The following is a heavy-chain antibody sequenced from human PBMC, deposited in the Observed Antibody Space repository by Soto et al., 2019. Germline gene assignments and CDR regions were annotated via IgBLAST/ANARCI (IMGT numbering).Heavy chain of an antibody. Sequence: GESLKISCKGSGYKFTSYFIGWVRQMPGKGLEWMGMIYPGDSDTRYSPSFQGQVAISADKSSSTAYLEWRSLRASDTAMYYCARLLYGDYVPKWFDTWGQGTLVTVSS. CDR2: IYPGDSDT. CDR1: GYKFTSYF. V-gene: IGHV5-51*01. J-gene: IGHJ5*02. CDR3: ARLLYGDYVPKWFDT. D-gene: IGHD4-17*01.